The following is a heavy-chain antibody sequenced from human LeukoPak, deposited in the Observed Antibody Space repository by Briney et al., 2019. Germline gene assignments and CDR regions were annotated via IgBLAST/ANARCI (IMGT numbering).Heavy chain of an antibody. D-gene: IGHD6-6*01. CDR1: GYTFTGYY. Sequence: GASVKVSCKASGYTFTGYYMHWVRQAPGQGLEWMGWINPNSGGTNYAQKFQGRVTMTRDTSISTAYMELRSLRSDDTAVYYCARYSSRSSSSLDYYYGMDVWGQGTTVTVSS. V-gene: IGHV1-2*02. J-gene: IGHJ6*02. CDR3: ARYSSRSSSSLDYYYGMDV. CDR2: INPNSGGT.